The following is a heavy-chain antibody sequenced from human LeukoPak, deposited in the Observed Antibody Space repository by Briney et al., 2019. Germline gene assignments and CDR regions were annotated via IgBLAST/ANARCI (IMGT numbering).Heavy chain of an antibody. V-gene: IGHV3-21*01. CDR2: ISISSSYI. D-gene: IGHD2-15*01. CDR3: ARDPAGYCSGNSCESGWFDP. J-gene: IGHJ5*02. Sequence: GGSLRLSCVASGFTFSTYNMNWVRQAPGKGLEWVSSISISSSYIYYADSVKGRFTISRDNAKNSLYLQMNSLRAEDTAVYYCARDPAGYCSGNSCESGWFDPWGQGTLITVSS. CDR1: GFTFSTYN.